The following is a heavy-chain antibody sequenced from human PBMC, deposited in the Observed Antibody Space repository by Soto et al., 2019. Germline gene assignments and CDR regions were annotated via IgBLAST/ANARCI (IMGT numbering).Heavy chain of an antibody. Sequence: QITLKESGPTLVKPTQTLTLTCTFSGFSLSTSGVGVGWIRQPPGKALEWLALIYWDDDKRYSPSLKSRLTITKDTSKNEVVLTMTTRALVDTAKFYCAHSCGGGIYYSYSYYSYTAVGGKGPTLPLSS. CDR3: AHSCGGGIYYSYSYYSYTAV. J-gene: IGHJ6*03. CDR2: IYWDDDK. V-gene: IGHV2-5*02. CDR1: GFSLSTSGVG. D-gene: IGHD3-10*01.